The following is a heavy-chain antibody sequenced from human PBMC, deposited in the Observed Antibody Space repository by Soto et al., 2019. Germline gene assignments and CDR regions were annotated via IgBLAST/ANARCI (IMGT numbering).Heavy chain of an antibody. V-gene: IGHV4-61*01. CDR3: ARGYYGSGSGGYYFDY. J-gene: IGHJ4*02. CDR2: IYYSGST. D-gene: IGHD3-10*01. CDR1: GGSVSSGSHY. Sequence: QVQLQESGPGLVKPSETLSLTCTVSGGSVSSGSHYWSWIRQPPGKGLEWIGDIYYSGSTNYNPSLKSRVIISVDTSKNQSSLKLSSVTAADTAVYYGARGYYGSGSGGYYFDYGGQGTPVTVSS.